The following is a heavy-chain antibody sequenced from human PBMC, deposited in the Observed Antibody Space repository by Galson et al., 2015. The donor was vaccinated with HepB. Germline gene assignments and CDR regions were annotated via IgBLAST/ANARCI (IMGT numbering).Heavy chain of an antibody. CDR3: ARDTAMVTFDY. D-gene: IGHD5-18*01. Sequence: SVKVSCKASGYTFTSYAMNWVRQAPGQGLEWMGWINTNTGNPTYAQGFTGRFVFSLGTSVSTAYLQISSLKAEDAAVYYCARDTAMVTFDYWGQGTLVTVSS. CDR2: INTNTGNP. CDR1: GYTFTSYA. V-gene: IGHV7-4-1*02. J-gene: IGHJ4*02.